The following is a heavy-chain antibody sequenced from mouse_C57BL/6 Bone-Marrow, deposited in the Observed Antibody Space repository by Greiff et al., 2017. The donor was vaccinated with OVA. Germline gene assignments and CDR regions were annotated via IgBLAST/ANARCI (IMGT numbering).Heavy chain of an antibody. CDR3: ARQGAQVYYAMDY. CDR1: GFTFSDYY. J-gene: IGHJ4*01. Sequence: EVKLVESGGGLVQPGGSLKLSCAASGFTFSDYYMYWVRQTPEKRLEWVAYISNGGGSTYYPDTVKGRFTISRDNAKNTLYLQMSRLKSEDTAMYYCARQGAQVYYAMDYWGQGTSVTVSS. V-gene: IGHV5-12*01. CDR2: ISNGGGST. D-gene: IGHD3-2*02.